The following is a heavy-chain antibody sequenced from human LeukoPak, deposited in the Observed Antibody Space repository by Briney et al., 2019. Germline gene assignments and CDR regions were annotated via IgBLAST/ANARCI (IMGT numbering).Heavy chain of an antibody. D-gene: IGHD6-13*01. CDR1: GFTFSSYE. CDR2: ISSSGSTI. CDR3: ASERAGTFRLYYFDY. J-gene: IGHJ4*02. Sequence: PGGALRLSCAASGFTFSSYEMNWVRQAPGKGLEWVSYISSSGSTIYYADAVKGRFTISRDNAKNSLYLQMNSLRAEDTAVYYCASERAGTFRLYYFDYWGQGTLVTVSS. V-gene: IGHV3-48*03.